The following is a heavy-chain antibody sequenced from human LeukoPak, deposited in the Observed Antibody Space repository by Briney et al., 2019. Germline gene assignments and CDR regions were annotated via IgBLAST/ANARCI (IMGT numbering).Heavy chain of an antibody. CDR1: GFTFSTAF. J-gene: IGHJ5*02. CDR3: STAFYGAPLA. V-gene: IGHV3-15*01. D-gene: IGHD4-17*01. Sequence: PGGSLRLSCTASGFTFSTAFMNWVRQAPGKGLEWVARITSKSYEGTTDYAAPVKARFTISRDDSKNTLYLQMNSLEIEDTAVYYCSTAFYGAPLAWGQGTLVTVSS. CDR2: ITSKSYEGTT.